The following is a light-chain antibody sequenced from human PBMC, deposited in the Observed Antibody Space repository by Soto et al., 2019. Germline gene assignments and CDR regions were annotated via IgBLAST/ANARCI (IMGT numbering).Light chain of an antibody. CDR2: GAS. CDR1: QTVSDD. CDR3: HQYHDWPPIT. Sequence: EIVMTQSPATLFVSPGERATLSCRASQTVSDDLAWYQQKPGQAPRLLIYGASTRATDIPARFSGGASGTEVPPTHSTLHSEDSGIYYCHQYHDWPPITFGPGTKVNI. J-gene: IGKJ3*01. V-gene: IGKV3-15*01.